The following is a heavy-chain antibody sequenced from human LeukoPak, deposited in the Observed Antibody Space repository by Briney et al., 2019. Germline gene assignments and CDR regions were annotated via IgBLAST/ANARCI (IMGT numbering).Heavy chain of an antibody. CDR1: GLAFNNYW. CDR3: ATDSRIVGATGSSDY. CDR2: IKQDGSEK. D-gene: IGHD1-26*01. J-gene: IGHJ4*02. V-gene: IGHV3-7*03. Sequence: GGSLRLSCAASGLAFNNYWMSWVRQAPGKGLEWVANIKQDGSEKHYVDSVKGRFIISRDNAKNSLYLQMTSLRAEDTAVYYCATDSRIVGATGSSDYWGQGTLVIVS.